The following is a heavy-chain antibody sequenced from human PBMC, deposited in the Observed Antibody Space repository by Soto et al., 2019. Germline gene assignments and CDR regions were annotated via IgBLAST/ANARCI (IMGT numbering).Heavy chain of an antibody. CDR1: GGTFSSYA. V-gene: IGHV1-69*13. Sequence: SVKVSCKASGGTFSSYAISWVRQAPGQGLEWMGGIIPIFGTANYAQKFQGRVTITADESTSTAYMELSSLRSEDTAVYYCARDWGYCSGGSCSYHHAFDYWGQGTLVTVSS. CDR2: IIPIFGTA. J-gene: IGHJ4*02. D-gene: IGHD2-15*01. CDR3: ARDWGYCSGGSCSYHHAFDY.